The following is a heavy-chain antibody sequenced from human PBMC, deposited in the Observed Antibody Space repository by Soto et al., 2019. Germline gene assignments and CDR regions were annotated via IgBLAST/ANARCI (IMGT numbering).Heavy chain of an antibody. J-gene: IGHJ4*02. CDR3: ARDPPGFHRGFDG. CDR2: TYYRSRWYS. CDR1: GDSVSSNGAA. D-gene: IGHD3-16*01. V-gene: IGHV6-1*01. Sequence: PTLSLTCAISGDSVSSNGAAWNWIRQSPSRGLEWLGRTYYRSRWYSDYAPSVKSRITVNPDTSQNQFSLQLNSVTPEDTAIYYCARDPPGFHRGFDGWGQGTLVTVSS.